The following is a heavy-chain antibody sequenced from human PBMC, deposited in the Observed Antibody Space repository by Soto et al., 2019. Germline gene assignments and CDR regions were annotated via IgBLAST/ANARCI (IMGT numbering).Heavy chain of an antibody. CDR2: IWYDGSNK. V-gene: IGHV3-33*01. CDR1: GFTFSSYV. CDR3: ARDLGSSYDPYYYYGMDV. J-gene: IGHJ6*02. D-gene: IGHD5-18*01. Sequence: GGSLRLSCAASGFTFSSYVMHWVRQAPGKGLEWVAVIWYDGSNKYYADSVKGRFTISRDNSKNTLYLQMNSLRAEDTAVYYCARDLGSSYDPYYYYGMDVWGQGTTVTVSS.